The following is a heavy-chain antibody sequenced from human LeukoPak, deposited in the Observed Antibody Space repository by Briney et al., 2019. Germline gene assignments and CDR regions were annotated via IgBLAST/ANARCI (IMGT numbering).Heavy chain of an antibody. Sequence: GRSLRLSCAASGFAFSSHGMHWVRQAPGKGLEWVAVIWYDGSNSYYADSVKGRFTISKDNSKNTLYLQMNSLRVEDTAAYYCARDRGYWLGPWGQGTLVTVSS. J-gene: IGHJ5*02. D-gene: IGHD3-10*01. CDR1: GFAFSSHG. CDR2: IWYDGSNS. CDR3: ARDRGYWLGP. V-gene: IGHV3-33*01.